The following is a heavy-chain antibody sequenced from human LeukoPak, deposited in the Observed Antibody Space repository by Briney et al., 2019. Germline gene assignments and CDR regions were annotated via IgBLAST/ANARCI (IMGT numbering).Heavy chain of an antibody. CDR1: GGSISSYY. CDR3: ARQARLMVRGSTDWFDP. D-gene: IGHD3-10*01. V-gene: IGHV4-59*04. CDR2: IYYSGST. Sequence: SETLSLTCTVSGGSISSYYWSWIRQPPGKGLEWIGYIYYSGSTYYNPSLKSRVTISVDTSKNQFSLRLSSVTAADTAVYYCARQARLMVRGSTDWFDPWGQGTLVTVSS. J-gene: IGHJ5*02.